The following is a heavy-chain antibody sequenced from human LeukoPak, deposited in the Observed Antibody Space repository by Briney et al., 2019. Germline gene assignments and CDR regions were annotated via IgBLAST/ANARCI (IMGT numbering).Heavy chain of an antibody. CDR1: GYTFTSYD. J-gene: IGHJ4*02. V-gene: IGHV1-8*03. CDR3: ARVPHRNWNDFDY. Sequence: ASVKVSCKASGYTFTSYDINWVRQATGQGLEWMGWINPNSGNTGYAQKFQGRVTITRNTSISTAYMELSSLRSEDTAVYYCARVPHRNWNDFDYWGQGTLVTVSS. D-gene: IGHD1-1*01. CDR2: INPNSGNT.